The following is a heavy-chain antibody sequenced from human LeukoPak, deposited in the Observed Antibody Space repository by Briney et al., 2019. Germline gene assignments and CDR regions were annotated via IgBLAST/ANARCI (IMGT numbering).Heavy chain of an antibody. CDR2: ISYDGSNK. J-gene: IGHJ4*02. CDR3: VEDAAGTGIENFDY. CDR1: GFTFSSYA. D-gene: IGHD6-19*01. Sequence: GGSLRLSCAASGFTFSSYAMSWVRQAPGKGLEWVAVISYDGSNKYYADSVKGRFTISRDNSKNTLYLQMNSLRAEDTAVYYCVEDAAGTGIENFDYWGQGTLVTVSS. V-gene: IGHV3-30-3*01.